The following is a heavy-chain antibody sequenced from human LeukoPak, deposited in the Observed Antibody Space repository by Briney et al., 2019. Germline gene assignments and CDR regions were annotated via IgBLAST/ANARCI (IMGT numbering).Heavy chain of an antibody. Sequence: PGGSLRLSCAASGFTFSSYAMSWVRQAPGKGLEWVSAISGSGGSTYYADSVKGRFTISRDNSKNTLYLQMNSLRAEDTAVYYCAKDRRGGNSHFDAFDIWGQGTMVTVSS. D-gene: IGHD4-23*01. CDR1: GFTFSSYA. V-gene: IGHV3-23*01. CDR3: AKDRRGGNSHFDAFDI. CDR2: ISGSGGST. J-gene: IGHJ3*02.